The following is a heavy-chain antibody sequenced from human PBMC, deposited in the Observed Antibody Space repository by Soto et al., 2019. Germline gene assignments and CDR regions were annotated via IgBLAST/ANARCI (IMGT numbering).Heavy chain of an antibody. CDR2: LYSTDGT. J-gene: IGHJ3*02. V-gene: IGHV3-53*01. CDR3: ATWLLREHAFDI. D-gene: IGHD2-21*01. Sequence: DVQLVESGGGLIQPGGSLRLSCAASGFTFSGKKYLTWVRQAPGKGLEWVSALYSTDGTFYADSVKGRFTITKDNSKNTFYLQLNSMRPYDTAVYYCATWLLREHAFDIWGQGTMVTVSS. CDR1: GFTFSGKKY.